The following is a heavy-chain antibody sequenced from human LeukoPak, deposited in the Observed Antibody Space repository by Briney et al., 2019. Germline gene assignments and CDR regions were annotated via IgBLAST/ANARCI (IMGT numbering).Heavy chain of an antibody. CDR2: IYYSGST. D-gene: IGHD1-26*01. Sequence: SETLSLTCTVSGGSISSSSYYWGWIRQPPGKGLEWIGSIYYSGSTYYNPSLKSRVTISVDTSKNQFSLKLSSVTAADTAVYYCARSEWELHPFDYWGQGTLVTVSS. J-gene: IGHJ4*02. V-gene: IGHV4-39*07. CDR1: GGSISSSSYY. CDR3: ARSEWELHPFDY.